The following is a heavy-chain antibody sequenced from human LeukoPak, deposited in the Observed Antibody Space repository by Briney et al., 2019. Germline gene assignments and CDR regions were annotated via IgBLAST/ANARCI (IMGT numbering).Heavy chain of an antibody. V-gene: IGHV3-23*01. CDR1: GSTFSSYA. D-gene: IGHD3-22*01. J-gene: IGHJ4*02. CDR3: ARRGYDGSSPRYYFQY. Sequence: GGSLRLSCAASGSTFSSYAMSWVRQAPGKGLEWVSSIDNSGGFTPYAESVKGRFTISRDNSKNTLYLQMSSLRADDTALYYCARRGYDGSSPRYYFQYWGQGTLVTVSS. CDR2: IDNSGGFT.